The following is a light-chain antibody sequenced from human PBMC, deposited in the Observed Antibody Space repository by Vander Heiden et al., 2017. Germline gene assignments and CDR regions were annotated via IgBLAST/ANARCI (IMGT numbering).Light chain of an antibody. J-gene: IGKJ1*01. CDR2: GAS. Sequence: EIVLTQSPGTLSLTPGERATLSCRASQSVSSSYLAWYQQKPGQAPRLLIYGASSRATGIPDRFSGSGSGTDFTLTISRLEPEDFAVYYCLQDGSFLWTFGQGTKVEIK. CDR3: LQDGSFLWT. CDR1: QSVSSSY. V-gene: IGKV3-20*01.